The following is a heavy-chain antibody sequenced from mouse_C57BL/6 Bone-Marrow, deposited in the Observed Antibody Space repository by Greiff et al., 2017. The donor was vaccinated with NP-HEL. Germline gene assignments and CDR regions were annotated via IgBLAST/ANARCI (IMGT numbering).Heavy chain of an antibody. D-gene: IGHD1-1*01. J-gene: IGHJ2*01. CDR2: IYPRSGTT. CDR3: ESGDYYGSRGDY. Sequence: QVQLQQSGAELARPGASVKLSCKASGYTFTSYGISWVKQRTGQGLEWIGEIYPRSGTTYYNEKFKGKATLTVDKSSSTAYMELRSLTTEDSAVTFWESGDYYGSRGDYWGQGTTLTVSS. CDR1: GYTFTSYG. V-gene: IGHV1-81*01.